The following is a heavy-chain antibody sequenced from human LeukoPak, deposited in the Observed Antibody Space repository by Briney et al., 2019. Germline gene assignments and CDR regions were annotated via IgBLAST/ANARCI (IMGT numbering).Heavy chain of an antibody. CDR2: IHYDGSNE. CDR3: AKEDPGYGY. CDR1: GFTFRISD. D-gene: IGHD6-13*01. V-gene: IGHV3-30*02. J-gene: IGHJ4*02. Sequence: GGSLRLSCAASGFTFRISDMHWVRQVPGEGLEWVAFIHYDGSNEYYADSVKGRFTISRDNSKNTLYLQMNSLRAEDTAVYYCAKEDPGYGYWGQGTLVTVSS.